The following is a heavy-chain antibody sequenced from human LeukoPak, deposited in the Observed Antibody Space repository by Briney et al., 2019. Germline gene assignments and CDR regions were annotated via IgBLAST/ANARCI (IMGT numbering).Heavy chain of an antibody. J-gene: IGHJ4*02. CDR2: IYTSGST. V-gene: IGHV4-4*09. CDR3: ARRGGRFDW. CDR1: GVSLSGSD. Sequence: SETLSLTCTVSGVSLSGSDWSWIRQPPGKGLEWIGYIYTSGSTNYNPSLESRVIMLIGTSKNQFSLKLSSVMTADTAFYYCARRGGRFDWWGQGTLVTVSS. D-gene: IGHD3-10*01.